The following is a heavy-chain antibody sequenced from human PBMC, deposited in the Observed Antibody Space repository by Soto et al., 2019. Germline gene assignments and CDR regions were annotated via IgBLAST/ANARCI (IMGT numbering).Heavy chain of an antibody. J-gene: IGHJ4*02. D-gene: IGHD2-2*01. CDR2: INRDGSEK. V-gene: IGHV3-7*01. CDR3: ARALVVVVPTLLAY. Sequence: GGSLRLSCAASGFTFSSYWMSWVRQAPGKGLEWVANINRDGSEKNYLDSVKGRFTISRDNAKNSLFLQMNSLRAEDTAVYYCARALVVVVPTLLAYWDQGTRVTVSS. CDR1: GFTFSSYW.